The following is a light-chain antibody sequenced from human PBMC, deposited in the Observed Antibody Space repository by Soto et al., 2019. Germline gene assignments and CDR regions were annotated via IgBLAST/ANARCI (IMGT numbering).Light chain of an antibody. CDR1: QGISSY. V-gene: IGKV1-9*01. CDR3: QQLNRYPLT. Sequence: DIQLTQSPSFLSASVGDRVTITCRASQGISSYLAWYQQKPGKAPKLLIYAASTLQSGVPARFSGSGSGTEFTLTISSLQPEDFATYYSQQLNRYPLTFGGGTKVDIK. CDR2: AAS. J-gene: IGKJ4*01.